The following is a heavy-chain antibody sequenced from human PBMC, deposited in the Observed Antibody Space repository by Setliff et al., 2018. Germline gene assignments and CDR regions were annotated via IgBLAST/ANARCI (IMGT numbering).Heavy chain of an antibody. Sequence: GGSLRLSCAASGFTFSSYGMHWVRQAPGKGLEWVAVIWYDGSNKYYADSVKGRFTISRDNSKNTLYLQMNTLRAEDTAVHYCAREQYYNFWSGYYGMDVWGQGTTVTVSS. CDR3: AREQYYNFWSGYYGMDV. CDR1: GFTFSSYG. D-gene: IGHD3-3*01. CDR2: IWYDGSNK. J-gene: IGHJ6*02. V-gene: IGHV3-33*01.